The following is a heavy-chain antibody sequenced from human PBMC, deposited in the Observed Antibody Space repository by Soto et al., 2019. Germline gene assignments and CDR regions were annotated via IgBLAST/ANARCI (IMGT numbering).Heavy chain of an antibody. J-gene: IGHJ4*02. CDR1: GFTFSTYW. Sequence: EVQLVESGGGLVQPGGSLRLSCAASGFTFSTYWMHWVRQAPGKGLVWVSRIKNDGSGTYYVDSVEGRFTISRDNGEDTLYLLLISLRAEDTAVYYCVRGDGDYYDGNGYLGRHWGKGTLVTVS. V-gene: IGHV3-74*01. CDR3: VRGDGDYYDGNGYLGRH. CDR2: IKNDGSGT. D-gene: IGHD3-22*01.